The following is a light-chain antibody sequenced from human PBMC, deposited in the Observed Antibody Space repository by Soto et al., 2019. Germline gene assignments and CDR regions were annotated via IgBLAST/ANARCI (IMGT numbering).Light chain of an antibody. Sequence: EIVMTQSPATLSVSPGERATLSCRASQAIGNNLAWYQQRPGQAPRLLIYAASSRATDIPARFTGRGSGTELTLTISSLQPEDVAFYFCQQYSNWPRYTFGQGTKLDI. CDR2: AAS. CDR3: QQYSNWPRYT. CDR1: QAIGNN. J-gene: IGKJ2*01. V-gene: IGKV3-15*01.